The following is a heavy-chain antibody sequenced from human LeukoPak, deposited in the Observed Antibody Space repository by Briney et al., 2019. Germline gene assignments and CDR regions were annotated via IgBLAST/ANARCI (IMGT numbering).Heavy chain of an antibody. CDR1: GFTFSNYW. D-gene: IGHD2-2*01. J-gene: IGHJ5*02. CDR2: LQSDGITT. Sequence: GGSLRLSCAVSGFTFSNYWMHWVRQAPGKGLVWVSCLQSDGITTSYADSVKGRFTISRDIAKNTLYLQMNSLRAEDTAVYYCARDLGSCTSTDCLNIWFDPWGQGTLVTVSS. CDR3: ARDLGSCTSTDCLNIWFDP. V-gene: IGHV3-74*01.